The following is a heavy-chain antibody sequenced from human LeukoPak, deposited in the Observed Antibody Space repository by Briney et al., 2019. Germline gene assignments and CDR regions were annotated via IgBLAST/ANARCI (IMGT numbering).Heavy chain of an antibody. CDR3: ARVRGKDAFDI. D-gene: IGHD3-10*01. J-gene: IGHJ3*02. Sequence: RSSETLSLTCTVSGGSISSYYWSWIRQPPGKGLEWIGYIYYSGSTNYNPSLKSRVTISVDTSKNQFSLKLSSVTAADTAVYYCARVRGKDAFDIWGQGTMVTVSS. CDR1: GGSISSYY. V-gene: IGHV4-59*01. CDR2: IYYSGST.